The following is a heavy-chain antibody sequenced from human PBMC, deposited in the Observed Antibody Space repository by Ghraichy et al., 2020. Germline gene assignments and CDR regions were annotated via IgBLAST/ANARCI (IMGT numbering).Heavy chain of an antibody. Sequence: GGSLRLSCAASGLTFSQYGFHWVRQAPGKGLEWVATISYEGSNKKYADSVKGRFTISRDNSRNTLYLQMSSLGADDTALYHCARDVRRHCNGTTGTCYGVDVGGQGATVTVSS. V-gene: IGHV3-30*04. D-gene: IGHD1-1*01. CDR1: GLTFSQYG. CDR2: ISYEGSNK. CDR3: ARDVRRHCNGTTGTCYGVDV. J-gene: IGHJ6*02.